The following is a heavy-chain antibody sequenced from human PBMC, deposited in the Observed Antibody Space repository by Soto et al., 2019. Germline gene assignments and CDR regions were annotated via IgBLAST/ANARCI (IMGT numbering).Heavy chain of an antibody. J-gene: IGHJ4*02. CDR1: GYNFANYW. CDR2: IFPGDSDT. V-gene: IGHV5-51*01. D-gene: IGHD6-6*01. CDR3: LAEYTTGPDAFDF. Sequence: GESLKISWKGSGYNFANYWIGWVRQMPGKGLGWRGMIFPGDSDTKNSPSLQGQITMSVDKSDSSAYLQWRSLKASDTAMYYCLAEYTTGPDAFDFWGQGTLVTVSS.